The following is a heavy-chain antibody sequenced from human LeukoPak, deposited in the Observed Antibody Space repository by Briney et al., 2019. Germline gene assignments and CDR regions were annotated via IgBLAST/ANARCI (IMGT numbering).Heavy chain of an antibody. Sequence: GASVKVSCKASGGTFSSYAISWVRQAPGQGLEWMGGIIPIFGTANYAQKFQGRVTITADESTSTAYMELSSLRSEDTAVYYCARVGYRPGIAARPVGYYYYMDVWGKGTTVTVSS. CDR2: IIPIFGTA. J-gene: IGHJ6*03. V-gene: IGHV1-69*13. CDR1: GGTFSSYA. CDR3: ARVGYRPGIAARPVGYYYYMDV. D-gene: IGHD6-6*01.